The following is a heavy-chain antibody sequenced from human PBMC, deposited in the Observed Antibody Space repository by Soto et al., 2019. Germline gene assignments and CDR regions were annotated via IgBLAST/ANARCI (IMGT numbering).Heavy chain of an antibody. CDR2: IYYSGST. D-gene: IGHD3-22*01. J-gene: IGHJ4*02. Sequence: SETLSLTCTVSGGSISSGDYYWSWIRQPPGKGLEWIGYIYYSGSTYYNPSLKSRVTISVDTSKNQFSLKLSSVTAADTAVYYCARDSSGYYFDYWGQGTLVTVSS. CDR1: GGSISSGDYY. CDR3: ARDSSGYYFDY. V-gene: IGHV4-30-4*01.